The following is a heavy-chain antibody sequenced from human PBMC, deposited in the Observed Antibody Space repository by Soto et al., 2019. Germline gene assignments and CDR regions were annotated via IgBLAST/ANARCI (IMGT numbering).Heavy chain of an antibody. CDR1: GGSFSGSFSGYY. CDR2: VIHSGTT. CDR3: ARGSTHYGYFGRWFDP. Sequence: QVQLQQWGAGLLKPSETLSLTCAVFGGSFSGSFSGYYWTWIRQPPGKGLEWIGEVIHSGTTNYNSSLKSRVTISVDTSKNQFSLKLRSVTAADTAVYYCARGSTHYGYFGRWFDPWGQGTLVTVSS. J-gene: IGHJ5*02. V-gene: IGHV4-34*01. D-gene: IGHD5-18*01.